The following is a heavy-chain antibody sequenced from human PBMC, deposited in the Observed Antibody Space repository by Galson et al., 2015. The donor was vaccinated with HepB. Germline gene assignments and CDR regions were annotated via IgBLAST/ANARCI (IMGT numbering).Heavy chain of an antibody. Sequence: SLILSCAASGFIFSNYGMQWVRQAPGKGLEWVAHIWYDGTYKHYADSVKGRFTISRDNAKNTLFLQMNSLRAEDTAVYYCARDSGNGGSQDWGQGTLVSVSS. D-gene: IGHD2-8*01. J-gene: IGHJ4*02. V-gene: IGHV3-33*01. CDR3: ARDSGNGGSQD. CDR1: GFIFSNYG. CDR2: IWYDGTYK.